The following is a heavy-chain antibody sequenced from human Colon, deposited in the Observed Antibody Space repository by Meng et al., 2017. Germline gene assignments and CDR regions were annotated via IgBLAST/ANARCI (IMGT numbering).Heavy chain of an antibody. D-gene: IGHD3-22*01. CDR3: ARDLSSARYYFDN. V-gene: IGHV6-1*01. CDR2: TYYRSRWYN. CDR1: GDSVSSYSAA. Sequence: QVQLQQSGPGLVKPSQTLSLTCAISGDSVSSYSAAWDWIRQSPSRGLEWPGRTYYRSRWYNDYAVSLKGRITITPDTSKNLFSLHLNSVTPEDTAIYYCARDLSSARYYFDNWGQGILVTVSS. J-gene: IGHJ4*02.